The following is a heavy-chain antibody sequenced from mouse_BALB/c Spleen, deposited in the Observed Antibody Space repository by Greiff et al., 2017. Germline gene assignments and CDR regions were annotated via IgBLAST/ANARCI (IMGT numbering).Heavy chain of an antibody. Sequence: EVKLQESGPELEKPGASVKISCKASGYSFTGYNMNWVKQSNGKSLEWIGNIDPYYGGTSYNQKFKGKATLTVDKSSSTAYMQLKSLTSEDSAVYYCAREENYYGSYAMDYWGQGTSVTVSS. CDR1: GYSFTGYN. D-gene: IGHD1-1*01. CDR2: IDPYYGGT. CDR3: AREENYYGSYAMDY. J-gene: IGHJ4*01. V-gene: IGHV1-39*01.